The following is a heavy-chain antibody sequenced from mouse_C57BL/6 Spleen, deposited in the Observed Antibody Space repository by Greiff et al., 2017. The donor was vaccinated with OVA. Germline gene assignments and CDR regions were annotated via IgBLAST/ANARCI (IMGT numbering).Heavy chain of an antibody. D-gene: IGHD3-2*02. CDR1: GFTFSDYG. J-gene: IGHJ3*01. CDR3: ARKDSSGPFAY. Sequence: EVMLVESGGGLVKPGGSLKLSCAASGFTFSDYGMHWVRQAPEKGLEWVAYISSGSSTIYYADTVKGRFTISRDNAKNTLFLQMTSLRSEDTAMYYCARKDSSGPFAYWGQGTLVTVSA. CDR2: ISSGSSTI. V-gene: IGHV5-17*01.